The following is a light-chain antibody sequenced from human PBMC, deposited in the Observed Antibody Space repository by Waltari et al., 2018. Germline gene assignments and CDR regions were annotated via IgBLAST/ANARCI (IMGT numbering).Light chain of an antibody. CDR2: YAS. V-gene: IGKV3D-15*01. J-gene: IGKJ3*01. CDR3: QKYNDWPFT. CDR1: QSVGST. Sequence: ETVMMQSPATLSLSPGERATLSCRASQSVGSTLAWYQQKPGQAPRLLIYYASSRATGIPDRFSGSGSGTEFTLNISSLDPEDVGVYYCQKYNDWPFTFGPGTKLDIK.